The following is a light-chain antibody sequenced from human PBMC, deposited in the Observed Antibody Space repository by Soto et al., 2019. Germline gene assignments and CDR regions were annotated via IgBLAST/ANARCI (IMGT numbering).Light chain of an antibody. CDR3: EQYRDWPPYT. CDR2: GAS. CDR1: QSVSNN. J-gene: IGKJ2*01. Sequence: EIAMTQSPATLSVFPGERVTLSCRASQSVSNNLAWYQQRPGQAPRLLIYGASTRATGTPARFSGSGSGTEFTLTISNLQTEDVAVYYCEQYRDWPPYTFGQGTKLDIK. V-gene: IGKV3-15*01.